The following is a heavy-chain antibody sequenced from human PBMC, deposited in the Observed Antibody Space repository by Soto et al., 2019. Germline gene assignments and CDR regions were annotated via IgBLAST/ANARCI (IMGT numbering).Heavy chain of an antibody. CDR3: ARDFLFGVGGYFAL. CDR1: AFTFSSYS. V-gene: IGHV3-21*01. D-gene: IGHD3-10*01. Sequence: EVQLVESGGGLVKPGGSLSLSCAASAFTFSSYSMNCVRQAPGKGLEWVSSISSSSSYIYYSDSVKGRFTISRDNAKKSLYLQMNSLRAEYTAVYYCARDFLFGVGGYFALWGRGTLVTVSS. CDR2: ISSSSSYI. J-gene: IGHJ2*01.